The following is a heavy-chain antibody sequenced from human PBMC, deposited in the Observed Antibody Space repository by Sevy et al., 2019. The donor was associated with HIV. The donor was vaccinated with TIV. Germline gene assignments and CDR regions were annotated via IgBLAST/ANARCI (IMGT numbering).Heavy chain of an antibody. V-gene: IGHV1-18*01. CDR1: GYTFTSYG. CDR2: ISAYNGNT. D-gene: IGHD1-26*01. CDR3: ARVGWWELPRVPFDI. Sequence: ASVKVSCKASGYTFTSYGISWVRQAPGQGLEWMGWISAYNGNTNYAQKLQGRVTMTTDTSTSTAYMELRGLRSDDTAVYYCARVGWWELPRVPFDIWGQGTMVTVSS. J-gene: IGHJ3*02.